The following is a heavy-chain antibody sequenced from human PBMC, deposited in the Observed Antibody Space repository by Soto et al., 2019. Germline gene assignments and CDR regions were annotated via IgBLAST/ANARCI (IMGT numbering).Heavy chain of an antibody. CDR1: GFTFSSYA. J-gene: IGHJ6*02. V-gene: IGHV3-23*01. D-gene: IGHD3-16*01. CDR3: AKDLIMITFGGVIDNYGMDV. CDR2: ISGSGGST. Sequence: VGSLRLSCAASGFTFSSYAMSWVRQAPGKGLEWVSAISGSGGSTYYADSVKGRFTISRDNSKNTLYLQMNSLRAEDTAVYYCAKDLIMITFGGVIDNYGMDVWGQGTTVTVSS.